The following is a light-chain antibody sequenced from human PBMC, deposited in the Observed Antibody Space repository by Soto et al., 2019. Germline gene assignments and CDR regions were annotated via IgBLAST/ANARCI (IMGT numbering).Light chain of an antibody. CDR3: SSYTSSSIL. CDR1: SSDVGGYNY. CDR2: DVS. J-gene: IGLJ2*01. V-gene: IGLV2-14*01. Sequence: QSVLTQPASVSGSPGQSITISCTGTSSDVGGYNYVSWYQQHPGKAPKLMIYDVSNRPSGVSNRFSSSKSGNTASLTISGLQAEDEADYYCSSYTSSSILFGGGTKVTVL.